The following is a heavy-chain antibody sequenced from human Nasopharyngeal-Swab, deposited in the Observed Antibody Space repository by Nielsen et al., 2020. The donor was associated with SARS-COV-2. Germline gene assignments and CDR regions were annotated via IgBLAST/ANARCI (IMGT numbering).Heavy chain of an antibody. V-gene: IGHV3-74*01. CDR3: AREADSHDF. CDR1: GYTFSSYW. CDR2: IDNYGSIT. J-gene: IGHJ4*02. Sequence: GESLKISCAASGYTFSSYWVHWVRQAPGKGLVWVSRIDNYGSITDYADSVKGRFTISRDNAKNTLYLQMNSLRPEDTAVYYCAREADSHDFWGQGTLVTVSS.